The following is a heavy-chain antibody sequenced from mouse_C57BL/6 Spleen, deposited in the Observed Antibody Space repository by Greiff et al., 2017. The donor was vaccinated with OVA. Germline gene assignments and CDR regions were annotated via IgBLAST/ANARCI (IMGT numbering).Heavy chain of an antibody. D-gene: IGHD2-4*01. J-gene: IGHJ4*01. CDR2: IYPYNGVS. CDR3: ARGDDDGYYAMDY. V-gene: IGHV1-31*01. CDR1: GYSFTGYY. Sequence: EVQLKESGPELVKPGASVKISCKASGYSFTGYYMPWVKQSHGNILDWIGYIYPYNGVSSYNQNFKGKAKLTVDQSSSNAYMELRSLTSEDSAVYYCARGDDDGYYAMDYWGQGTSVTVSS.